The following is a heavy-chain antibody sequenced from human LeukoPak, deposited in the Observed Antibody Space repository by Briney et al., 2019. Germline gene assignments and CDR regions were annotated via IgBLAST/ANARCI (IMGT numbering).Heavy chain of an antibody. CDR3: VRGFLGLNGGV. D-gene: IGHD1-26*01. V-gene: IGHV4-34*01. Sequence: SETLSLTCTVSGGSFSGYYRNWIRQAPGKGLEWIGEINHNGSISSNPSLKSRVTMSVDTSKSRFSLKLNSATAADTAVYYCVRGFLGLNGGVWGQGTTVTVSS. CDR1: GGSFSGYY. J-gene: IGHJ6*02. CDR2: INHNGSI.